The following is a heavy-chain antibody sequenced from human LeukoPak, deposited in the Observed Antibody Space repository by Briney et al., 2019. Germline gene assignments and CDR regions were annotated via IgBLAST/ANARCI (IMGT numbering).Heavy chain of an antibody. V-gene: IGHV3-49*04. CDR3: TRGRGYCSGGSCYGYY. Sequence: GGSLGLSCTASGFTFGDYAMSWVRQAPGKGLEWVGFIRSKAYGGTTEYAASVKGRFTISRDDSKSIAYLQMNSLKTEDTAVYYCTRGRGYCSGGSCYGYYWGQGTLVTVSS. CDR1: GFTFGDYA. CDR2: IRSKAYGGTT. D-gene: IGHD2-15*01. J-gene: IGHJ4*02.